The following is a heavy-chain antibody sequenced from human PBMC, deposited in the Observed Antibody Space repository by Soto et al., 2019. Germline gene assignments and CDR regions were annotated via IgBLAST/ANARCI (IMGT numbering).Heavy chain of an antibody. CDR2: IYYSGST. V-gene: IGHV4-39*01. CDR3: ANIVVLLAYIVRGHYYFYY. CDR1: GGSISSSSYY. D-gene: IGHD2-15*01. J-gene: IGHJ4*02. Sequence: SETLSLTCTVSGGSISSSSYYWGWIRQPPGKGLEWIGSIYYSGSTYYNPSLKSRVTISVDTSKNQFSLKLSSVTAADTAVYYCANIVVLLAYIVRGHYYFYYWGQGTLVTXSS.